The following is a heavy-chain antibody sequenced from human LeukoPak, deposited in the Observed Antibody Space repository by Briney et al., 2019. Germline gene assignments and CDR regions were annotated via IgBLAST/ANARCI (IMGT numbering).Heavy chain of an antibody. Sequence: GRSLRLSCAASGFTFDDYAMHWVRQAPGKGLEWVSGISWNSGSIGYADSVKGRFTISRDNAKNSLYLQMNSLRAEDTALYYCAKANYYDSSGYYYIPYLGYGMDVWGQGTTVTVSS. V-gene: IGHV3-9*01. CDR1: GFTFDDYA. J-gene: IGHJ6*02. CDR2: ISWNSGSI. CDR3: AKANYYDSSGYYYIPYLGYGMDV. D-gene: IGHD3-22*01.